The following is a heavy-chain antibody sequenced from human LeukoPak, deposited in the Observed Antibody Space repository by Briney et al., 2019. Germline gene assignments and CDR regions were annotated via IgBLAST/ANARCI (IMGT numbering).Heavy chain of an antibody. V-gene: IGHV3-23*01. D-gene: IGHD3-22*01. CDR3: ATTGPLADSSGYLFDY. Sequence: GGSLRLSCAASEFTFSSYAISWVRQAPGKGLEWVSAISGSGGSTYYADSVKGRFTISGDNSKNTLYLQMNSLRAEDMAVYYCATTGPLADSSGYLFDYWGPGTLVTVSS. J-gene: IGHJ4*02. CDR2: ISGSGGST. CDR1: EFTFSSYA.